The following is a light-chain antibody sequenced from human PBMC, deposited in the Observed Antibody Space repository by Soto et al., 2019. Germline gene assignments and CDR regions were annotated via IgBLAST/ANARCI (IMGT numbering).Light chain of an antibody. CDR3: QHYNNWPFT. CDR1: QSVSSN. CDR2: GAS. V-gene: IGKV3-15*01. J-gene: IGKJ2*01. Sequence: EIVMTQSPATLSVSPGERATLSCRASQSVSSNLAWYQQKPGQAPTLLIYGASARATGIPARFSGSGSGTEFTLTISSLQSEDFAVYYCQHYNNWPFTFGQGTKPEI.